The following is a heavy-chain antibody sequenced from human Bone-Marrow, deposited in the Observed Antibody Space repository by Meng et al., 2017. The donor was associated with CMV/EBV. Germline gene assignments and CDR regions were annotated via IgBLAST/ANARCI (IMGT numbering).Heavy chain of an antibody. J-gene: IGHJ6*02. CDR1: GFTFSNYW. D-gene: IGHD3-3*01. CDR2: INSDGSST. CDR3: ARDAAYYDFWSGYYTGYYYYYGMDV. V-gene: IGHV3-74*01. Sequence: GESLKISCAASGFTFSNYWVHWVRQAPGKGLVWVSRINSDGSSTSYADSVKGRFTISRDNAKNTLYLQMNSLRAEDTAVYYCARDAAYYDFWSGYYTGYYYYYGMDVWGQGTTVTVSS.